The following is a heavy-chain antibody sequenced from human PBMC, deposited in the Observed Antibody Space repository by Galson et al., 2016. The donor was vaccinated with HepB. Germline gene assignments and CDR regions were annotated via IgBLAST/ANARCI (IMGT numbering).Heavy chain of an antibody. CDR3: AALHDTNYYFNGMDV. J-gene: IGHJ6*02. CDR1: GGFLSGYC. CDR2: INHSGST. V-gene: IGHV4-34*01. D-gene: IGHD3-22*01. Sequence: SETLSLTCAVYGGFLSGYCWSWIRQPPGKGLEWIGEINHSGSTNYNSSLKSRVTISLETSKNQFSLKLTSVTPADTAVYYCAALHDTNYYFNGMDVWGQGSTVTVSS.